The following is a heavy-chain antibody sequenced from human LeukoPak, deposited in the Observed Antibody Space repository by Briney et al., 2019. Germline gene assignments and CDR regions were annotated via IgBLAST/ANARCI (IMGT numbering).Heavy chain of an antibody. CDR3: ARHVFYYYGSGGIRWFDP. D-gene: IGHD3-10*01. V-gene: IGHV4-39*01. J-gene: IGHJ5*02. CDR1: GGSITSSSYH. Sequence: PSETLSLTCTVSGGSITSSSYHWGWIRQPPGKGLEWIGEINHSGSTNYNPSLKSRVTISVDTSKNQFSLKLSSVTAADTAVYYCARHVFYYYGSGGIRWFDPWGQGTLVTVSS. CDR2: INHSGST.